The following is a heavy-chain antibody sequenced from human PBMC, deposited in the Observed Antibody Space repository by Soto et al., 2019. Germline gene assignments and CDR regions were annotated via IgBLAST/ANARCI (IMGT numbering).Heavy chain of an antibody. J-gene: IGHJ4*02. Sequence: GGSLRLSCAASGFTFSTYTMNWVRQAPGKGLEWVSSISSTSTYINYADSLKGRLTISRDNAKNSLYLQMNSLRAEDTALYYCARDPEDHDIPLDYWGQGTLVTVSS. CDR2: ISSTSTYI. CDR3: ARDPEDHDIPLDY. V-gene: IGHV3-21*01. D-gene: IGHD3-9*01. CDR1: GFTFSTYT.